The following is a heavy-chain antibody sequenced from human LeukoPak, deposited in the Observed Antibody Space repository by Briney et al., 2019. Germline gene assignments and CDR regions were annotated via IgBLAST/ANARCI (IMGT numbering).Heavy chain of an antibody. J-gene: IGHJ5*02. V-gene: IGHV3-30*04. CDR3: ARSTTVAGTFWFDP. CDR1: GVTFSNYA. Sequence: GGSLRLSCTPSGVTFSNYALDWVRQAPGKGLEWVAAILYDGTKTYYTDSVKGRFTISRDDPDNTLSLQMDSLRGEDTALYYCARSTTVAGTFWFDPWGQGTLVIVSS. D-gene: IGHD6-19*01. CDR2: ILYDGTKT.